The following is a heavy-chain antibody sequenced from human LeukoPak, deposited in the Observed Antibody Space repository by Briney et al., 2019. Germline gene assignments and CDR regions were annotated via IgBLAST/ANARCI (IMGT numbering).Heavy chain of an antibody. CDR3: ARRQFCSGGSCSQVNFDY. J-gene: IGHJ4*02. CDR1: GGSISSYY. CDR2: IYYSGST. D-gene: IGHD2-15*01. Sequence: PSETLSLTCTVSGGSISSYYWSWIRQPPGKGLEWIGYIYYSGSTNYNPSLKSRVTISVDTSKNQFSLKLSSVTAADTAVYYCARRQFCSGGSCSQVNFDYWGQGTLVTASS. V-gene: IGHV4-59*08.